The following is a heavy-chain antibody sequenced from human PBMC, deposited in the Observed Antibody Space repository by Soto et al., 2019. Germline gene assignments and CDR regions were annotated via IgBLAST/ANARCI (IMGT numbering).Heavy chain of an antibody. CDR1: GASISKNY. D-gene: IGHD1-1*01. Sequence: SETLSLTCTVSGASISKNYWTWIRQPPGKGLEWIGHIDYSGNTNHHPSLKSRVTISVDTSKNQFSLKLSSLIAADTAVYFCAREKVTEAAEYKYYYGMDVWGQGTTVTVSS. CDR3: AREKVTEAAEYKYYYGMDV. V-gene: IGHV4-59*01. CDR2: IDYSGNT. J-gene: IGHJ6*01.